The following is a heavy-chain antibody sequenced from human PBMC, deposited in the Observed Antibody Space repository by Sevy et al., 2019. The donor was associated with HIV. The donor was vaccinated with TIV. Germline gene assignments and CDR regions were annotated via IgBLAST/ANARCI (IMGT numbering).Heavy chain of an antibody. CDR3: AKHYIHDIADGWYFDL. V-gene: IGHV3-23*01. CDR2: ISGGGGGT. CDR1: GFTFNNYA. D-gene: IGHD6-13*01. J-gene: IGHJ2*01. Sequence: GGSLRLSCAASGFTFNNYAMSWVRQASGKGLEGRGLEWVSTISGGGGGTYYADSVRGGFTISRDNSKNTLYLQVNSLRVEDTAVYYCAKHYIHDIADGWYFDLWGRGTLVTVSS.